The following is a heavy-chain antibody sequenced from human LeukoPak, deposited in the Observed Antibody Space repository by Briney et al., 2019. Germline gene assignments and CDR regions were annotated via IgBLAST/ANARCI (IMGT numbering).Heavy chain of an antibody. V-gene: IGHV3-30-3*01. J-gene: IGHJ4*02. CDR3: ATSPLGY. CDR1: GFTFSSYA. Sequence: PGGSLRLSCAASGFTFSSYAMHWVRQAPGKGLEWVAVISYDGSNKYYADSVKGRFTISRDNSRNTLYLQMNSLRAEDTAVYYCATSPLGYWGQGTLVTVSS. CDR2: ISYDGSNK. D-gene: IGHD2-2*01.